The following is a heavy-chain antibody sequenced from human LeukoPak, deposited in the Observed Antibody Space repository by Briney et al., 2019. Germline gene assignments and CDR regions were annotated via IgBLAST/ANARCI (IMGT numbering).Heavy chain of an antibody. J-gene: IGHJ4*02. CDR2: ISSSGSPT. CDR3: ARPTSSFDSSGYFDY. D-gene: IGHD3-22*01. V-gene: IGHV3-48*02. CDR1: GFTFSSYH. Sequence: PGGSLRLSCAASGFTFSSYHMNWVRQAPGKGLEWVAYISSSGSPTHYADSVKGRFTISRDNAKNSLYLQMTSLRDEDTAVYYCARPTSSFDSSGYFDYWGQGTLVSVSS.